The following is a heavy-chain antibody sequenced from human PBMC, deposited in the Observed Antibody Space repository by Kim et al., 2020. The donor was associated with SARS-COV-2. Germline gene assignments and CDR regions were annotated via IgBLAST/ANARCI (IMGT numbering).Heavy chain of an antibody. CDR1: GFTVSSNY. J-gene: IGHJ4*02. CDR3: ARAPGNSGWFNDFDY. CDR2: IYSGGST. V-gene: IGHV3-53*01. D-gene: IGHD6-19*01. Sequence: GGSLRLSCAASGFTVSSNYMSWVRQAPGKGLEWVSIIYSGGSTYYADSVKGRFTISRDNSKNTLYLQMNSLRAEDTAVYYCARAPGNSGWFNDFDYWGQGTLVTVSS.